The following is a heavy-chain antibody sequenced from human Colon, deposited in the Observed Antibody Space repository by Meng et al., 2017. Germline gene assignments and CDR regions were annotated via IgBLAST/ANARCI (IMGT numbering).Heavy chain of an antibody. D-gene: IGHD2-2*01. CDR1: GGSINSSNG. CDR3: LRGVVAGAMVWFDP. Sequence: QVQLQESGPGLVKPSGTLSLICAVSGGSINSSNGWWWVRQPPGKGLEWLGEIYHGGNTNYNPSLKSRVTLSLDKSKNQFSLRLTSVTAADTAMYYCLRGVVAGAMVWFDPWGPGTLVTVSS. V-gene: IGHV4-4*02. CDR2: IYHGGNT. J-gene: IGHJ5*02.